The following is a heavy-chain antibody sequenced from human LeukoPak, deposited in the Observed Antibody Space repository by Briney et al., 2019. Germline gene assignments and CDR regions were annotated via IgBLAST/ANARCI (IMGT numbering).Heavy chain of an antibody. V-gene: IGHV1-69*05. Sequence: SVKVSCKASGYTFTTYGIGWVRQAPGQGLEWMGRIIPIFGTANYAQKFQGRVTITTDESTSTAYMELSSLRSEDTAVYYCAEGSSARNWFDPWGQGTLVTVSS. CDR2: IIPIFGTA. D-gene: IGHD6-6*01. CDR1: GYTFTTYG. J-gene: IGHJ5*02. CDR3: AEGSSARNWFDP.